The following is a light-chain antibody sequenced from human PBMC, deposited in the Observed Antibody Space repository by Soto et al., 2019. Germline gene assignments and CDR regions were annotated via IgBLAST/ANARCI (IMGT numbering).Light chain of an antibody. J-gene: IGLJ3*02. Sequence: QSALTQPASVSGSPGQSITISCTGTSSDVGGYNAVSWYQQHPGKAPKLMISEVSNRPSGVSNRFSVSKSGNTASLTISGLQAEDEADYYCSSYPSSSTLWVFGGGTKLTVL. CDR2: EVS. CDR3: SSYPSSSTLWV. V-gene: IGLV2-14*01. CDR1: SSDVGGYNA.